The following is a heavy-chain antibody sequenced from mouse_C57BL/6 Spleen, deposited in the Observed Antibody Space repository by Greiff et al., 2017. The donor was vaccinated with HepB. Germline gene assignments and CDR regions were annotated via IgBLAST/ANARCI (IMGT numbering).Heavy chain of an antibody. CDR3: ARSDTTVQGDWYFDV. D-gene: IGHD1-1*01. Sequence: VKLQQPGAELVKPGASVKLSCKASGYTFTSYWMHWVKQRPGQGLEWIGMIHPNSGSTNYNEKFKSKATLTVDKSSSTAYMQLSSLTSEDSAVYYCARSDTTVQGDWYFDVWGTGTTVTVSS. V-gene: IGHV1-64*01. CDR1: GYTFTSYW. CDR2: IHPNSGST. J-gene: IGHJ1*03.